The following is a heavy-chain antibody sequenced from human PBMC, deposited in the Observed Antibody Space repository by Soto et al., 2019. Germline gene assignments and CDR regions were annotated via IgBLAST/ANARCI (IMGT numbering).Heavy chain of an antibody. J-gene: IGHJ4*02. D-gene: IGHD3-9*01. CDR1: GFPFSNYY. Sequence: GGSLRLSCAVSGFPFSNYYMSLIRQAPGKGLEWLADISSSFVSMHYADSVKDRFSISRDNANNSLFLQMNSLRADDTAVYYCARVGATGWVVNGREYFDYWGEGALVTVSS. V-gene: IGHV3-11*01. CDR3: ARVGATGWVVNGREYFDY. CDR2: ISSSFVSM.